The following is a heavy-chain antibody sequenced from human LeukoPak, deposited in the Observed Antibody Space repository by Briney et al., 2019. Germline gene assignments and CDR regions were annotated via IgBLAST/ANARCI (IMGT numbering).Heavy chain of an antibody. D-gene: IGHD6-13*01. J-gene: IGHJ4*02. CDR3: TTAPAGIDY. Sequence: GGSLRLSCAASGFTFSIAWMTWVRQAPGKGLEWVGRIKSKTDGGATDYGAPVKGRFTLSRDDSKNILNLQLNSLKTEDTAVYYCTTAPAGIDYWGQGTLVTVSS. CDR2: IKSKTDGGAT. CDR1: GFTFSIAW. V-gene: IGHV3-15*01.